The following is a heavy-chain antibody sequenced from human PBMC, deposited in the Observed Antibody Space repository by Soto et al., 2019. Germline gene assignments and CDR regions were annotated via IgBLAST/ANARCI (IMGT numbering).Heavy chain of an antibody. J-gene: IGHJ6*02. V-gene: IGHV3-48*01. D-gene: IGHD6-19*01. CDR2: ISSSSSTI. CDR1: GFTFSSYS. CDR3: ARDAGRMSIGSGWRPYYYYVMDV. Sequence: GGSLRLSCAASGFTFSSYSMNWVRQAPGKGLEWVSYISSSSSTIYYADSVKGRFTISRDNAKNSLYLQMNSLRAEDTAVYYCARDAGRMSIGSGWRPYYYYVMDVWGQGTTVTVSS.